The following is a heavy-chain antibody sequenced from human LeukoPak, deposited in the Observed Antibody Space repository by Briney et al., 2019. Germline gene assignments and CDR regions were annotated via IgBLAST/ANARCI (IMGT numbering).Heavy chain of an antibody. V-gene: IGHV1-2*04. CDR1: GYTFTGYY. D-gene: IGHD3-10*01. Sequence: ASMKVSCKASGYTFTGYYMHWVRQAPGQGLEWMGWINPNSGGTNYAQKFQGWVTMTRDTSISTAYMELSSLRSEDTAVYYCAKGSGSYYRGRPFDYWGQGTLVTVSS. J-gene: IGHJ4*02. CDR3: AKGSGSYYRGRPFDY. CDR2: INPNSGGT.